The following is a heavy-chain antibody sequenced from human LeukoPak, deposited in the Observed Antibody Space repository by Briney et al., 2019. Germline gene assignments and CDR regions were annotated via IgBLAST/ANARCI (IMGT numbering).Heavy chain of an antibody. Sequence: PGGSLRLSCAAPGFTFSSYGMHWVRQAPGKGLEWVSAISGSGGSTYYADSVKGRFTISRDNSKNTLYLQMNSLRAEDTAVYYCAKRNYYYYGMDVWGQGTTVTVSS. V-gene: IGHV3-23*01. CDR1: GFTFSSYG. CDR2: ISGSGGST. J-gene: IGHJ6*02. CDR3: AKRNYYYYGMDV.